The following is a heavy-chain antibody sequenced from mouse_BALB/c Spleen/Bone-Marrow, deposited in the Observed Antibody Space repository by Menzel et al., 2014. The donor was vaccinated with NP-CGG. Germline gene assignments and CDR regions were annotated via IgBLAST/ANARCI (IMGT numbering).Heavy chain of an antibody. V-gene: IGHV1-52*01. Sequence: QVQLKESGAELVRPGASVKLSCKASGYTFTSYWMNWVKQRPEQGLEWIGRIDPYDSETHYNQKFKDKAILTVDKSSSTAYMQLSSLTSEDSAVYYCARGRDYDVFSYWSQGTLVTVSA. CDR1: GYTFTSYW. J-gene: IGHJ3*01. CDR2: IDPYDSET. CDR3: ARGRDYDVFSY. D-gene: IGHD2-4*01.